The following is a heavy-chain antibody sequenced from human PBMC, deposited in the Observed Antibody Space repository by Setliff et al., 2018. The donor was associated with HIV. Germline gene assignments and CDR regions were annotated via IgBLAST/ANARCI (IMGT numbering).Heavy chain of an antibody. CDR1: GGGFSNHA. CDR2: IIPIFTTT. Sequence: GASVKVSCKASGGGFSNHAITWVRQAPGQGLEWMGVIIPIFTTTDYAQKFRGRPTINADESTDTAYMELRSLRSADTAIYYCATLNEYAYQTGGWFDPWGQGTPVTVSS. V-gene: IGHV1-69*13. D-gene: IGHD3-16*01. J-gene: IGHJ5*02. CDR3: ATLNEYAYQTGGWFDP.